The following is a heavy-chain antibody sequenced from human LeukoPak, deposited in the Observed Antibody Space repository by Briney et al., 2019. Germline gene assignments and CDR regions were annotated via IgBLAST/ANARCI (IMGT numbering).Heavy chain of an antibody. CDR1: GGSISSGGYY. Sequence: SETLSLTCTVSGGSISSGGYYWSWIRQHPGKGLEWIGYIYYSGSTYYNPSLKSRVTISVDTSKNQFSLKLSSVTAADTAIYYCASTALTSIYYFDYWGQGTLVTVSS. V-gene: IGHV4-31*03. D-gene: IGHD6-6*01. CDR2: IYYSGST. CDR3: ASTALTSIYYFDY. J-gene: IGHJ4*02.